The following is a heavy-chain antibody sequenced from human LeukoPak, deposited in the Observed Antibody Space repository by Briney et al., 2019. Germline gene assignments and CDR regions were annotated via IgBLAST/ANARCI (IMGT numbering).Heavy chain of an antibody. CDR2: IYYSGST. Sequence: SDPLSLICTLSGGSISSIIYYWGWIRQPPGKGLEWNGSIYYSGSTYYNPSLKSRLTISVDTSKNQFSLKLSSVTAADTAVYYCARDMNKYCSSTSCYENNWFDPWGQGTLVTVSS. D-gene: IGHD2-2*01. CDR3: ARDMNKYCSSTSCYENNWFDP. CDR1: GGSISSIIYY. V-gene: IGHV4-39*07. J-gene: IGHJ5*02.